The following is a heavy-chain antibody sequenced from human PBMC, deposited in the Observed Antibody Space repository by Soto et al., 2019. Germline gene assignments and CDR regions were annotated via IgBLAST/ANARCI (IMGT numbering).Heavy chain of an antibody. D-gene: IGHD3-16*02. J-gene: IGHJ4*02. CDR1: GFTFSNAW. CDR3: TTAPYIWGSYLSNF. Sequence: LRLSCAASGFTFSNAWMSWVRQAPWKWLEWVGRIKSKTDGGTTDYAAPVKGRFTISRDDSKNTLYLQMNSLKTEDTAVYYCTTAPYIWGSYLSNFWGQGTLVTVSS. V-gene: IGHV3-15*01. CDR2: IKSKTDGGTT.